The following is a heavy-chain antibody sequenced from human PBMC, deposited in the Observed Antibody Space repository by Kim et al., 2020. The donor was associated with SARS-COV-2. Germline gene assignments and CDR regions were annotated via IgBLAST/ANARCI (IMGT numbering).Heavy chain of an antibody. V-gene: IGHV3-66*02. CDR1: GFTVSSNY. CDR2: IYSGGST. D-gene: IGHD1-26*01. Sequence: GGSLRLSCAASGFTVSSNYMSWVRQAPGKGLEWVSVIYSGGSTYYADSVKGRFTISRDNSKNTLYLQMNSLRAEDTAVYYCAREEGGSYWGLGDNSYGMDVWGQGTTVTVSS. CDR3: AREEGGSYWGLGDNSYGMDV. J-gene: IGHJ6*02.